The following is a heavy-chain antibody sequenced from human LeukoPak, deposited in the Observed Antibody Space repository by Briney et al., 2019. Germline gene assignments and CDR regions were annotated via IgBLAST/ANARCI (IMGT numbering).Heavy chain of an antibody. CDR1: GFTFSTYA. CDR3: AKDYSLYCSSASCYTPFDY. CDR2: ISYDGSNK. Sequence: PGGSLRLSCAASGFTFSTYAMHWVRQAPGKGLEWVALISYDGSNKYYADSVKGRFTISRDYSRNMLYLQMDSLRAEDTAFYYCAKDYSLYCSSASCYTPFDYWGQGALVTVSS. J-gene: IGHJ4*02. D-gene: IGHD2-2*02. V-gene: IGHV3-30-3*01.